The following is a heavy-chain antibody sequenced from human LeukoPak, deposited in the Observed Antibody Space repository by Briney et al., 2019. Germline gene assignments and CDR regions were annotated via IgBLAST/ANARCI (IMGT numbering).Heavy chain of an antibody. Sequence: GGSLRLSCAASGLTVSSNYMTWVRQAPGKGLEWVSNIYAGGDTHYADSMRGRFTISRDNSNNTLYLQMNSLRAEGTAVYYCARYTFRAVDIWGQGTMVTVSS. CDR2: IYAGGDT. V-gene: IGHV3-53*01. D-gene: IGHD3-16*01. CDR1: GLTVSSNY. J-gene: IGHJ3*02. CDR3: ARYTFRAVDI.